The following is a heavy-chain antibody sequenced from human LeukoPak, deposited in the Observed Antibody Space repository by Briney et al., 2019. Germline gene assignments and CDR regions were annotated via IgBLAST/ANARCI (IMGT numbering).Heavy chain of an antibody. Sequence: SQTLSLTCTVSGGSISSGGYYWTWIRQHPGKGLEWIGYIYYSGTTYHNPSLKTRVTISVDTSKTQFSLKLSSVTAADTAVYYCARDRGGSYSKGRFDYWGQGTLVTVSS. J-gene: IGHJ4*02. CDR3: ARDRGGSYSKGRFDY. CDR2: IYYSGTT. CDR1: GGSISSGGYY. V-gene: IGHV4-31*03. D-gene: IGHD4-11*01.